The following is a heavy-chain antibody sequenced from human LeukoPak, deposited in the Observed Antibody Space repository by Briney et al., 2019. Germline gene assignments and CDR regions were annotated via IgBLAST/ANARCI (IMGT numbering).Heavy chain of an antibody. Sequence: PSETLSLTCVVYGGSFSGYYWSWIRQPPGKGLEWIGYIYYSGSTYYNPSLKSRVTISVDTSKNQFSLKLSSVTAADTAVYYCARDWYSYGFDYWGQGTLVTVSS. D-gene: IGHD5-18*01. CDR2: IYYSGST. J-gene: IGHJ4*02. V-gene: IGHV4-34*09. CDR3: ARDWYSYGFDY. CDR1: GGSFSGYY.